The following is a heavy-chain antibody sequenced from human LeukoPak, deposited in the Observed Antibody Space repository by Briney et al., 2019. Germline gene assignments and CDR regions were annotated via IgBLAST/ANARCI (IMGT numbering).Heavy chain of an antibody. V-gene: IGHV3-23*01. CDR1: GFNFSSYA. CDR2: IGDDGTTT. Sequence: GGSLRLSCAASGFNFSSYAMSWVRQAPGKGLEWVSVIGDDGTTTFYADSVKGRFTISRDNSKDMVYLQMNGLRADDTAVYYCANRNYYGSGSYDDWGQGTLVTVSS. CDR3: ANRNYYGSGSYDD. D-gene: IGHD3-10*01. J-gene: IGHJ4*02.